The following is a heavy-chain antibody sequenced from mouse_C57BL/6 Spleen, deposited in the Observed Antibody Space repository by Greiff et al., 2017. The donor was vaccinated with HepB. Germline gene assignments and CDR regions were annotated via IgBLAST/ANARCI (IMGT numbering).Heavy chain of an antibody. CDR3: TSYGDSSGACDY. CDR1: GYTFTSYW. Sequence: QVQLQQPGAELVKPGASVKLSCKASGYTFTSYWMQWVKQRPGQGLEWIGEIDPSDSYTNYNQKFKGKSTLTVDTSSSTAYMQLSSLTSEDSAVYYCTSYGDSSGACDYWGQGTTLTVSS. D-gene: IGHD2-13*01. CDR2: IDPSDSYT. J-gene: IGHJ2*01. V-gene: IGHV1-50*01.